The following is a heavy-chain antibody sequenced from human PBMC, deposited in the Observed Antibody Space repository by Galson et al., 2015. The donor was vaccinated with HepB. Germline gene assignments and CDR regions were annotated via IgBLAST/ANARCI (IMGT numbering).Heavy chain of an antibody. J-gene: IGHJ6*03. Sequence: SLGLSCAASGFTFSTYWMSWVRQAPGKGLEWVANIKQDGSEKNYVDSVKGRFTISRDNAKNSLYLQMNSLRAEDTAVYYCARESDYDFWSPYYRYYYYMDVWGKGTTVTVSS. CDR3: ARESDYDFWSPYYRYYYYMDV. V-gene: IGHV3-7*01. CDR1: GFTFSTYW. D-gene: IGHD3-3*01. CDR2: IKQDGSEK.